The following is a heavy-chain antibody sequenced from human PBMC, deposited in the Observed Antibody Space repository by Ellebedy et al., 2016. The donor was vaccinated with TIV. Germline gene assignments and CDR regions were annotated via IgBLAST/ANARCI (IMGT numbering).Heavy chain of an antibody. CDR3: ARDGEYSGSLRPKYDY. CDR1: GYTFTSYA. CDR2: INAGNGNT. D-gene: IGHD1-26*01. V-gene: IGHV1-3*01. J-gene: IGHJ4*02. Sequence: ASVKVSCXASGYTFTSYAMHWVRQAPGQRLEWMGWINAGNGNTKYSQKFQGRVTITRDTSASTAYMELSSLRSEDTAVYYCARDGEYSGSLRPKYDYWGQGTLVTVSS.